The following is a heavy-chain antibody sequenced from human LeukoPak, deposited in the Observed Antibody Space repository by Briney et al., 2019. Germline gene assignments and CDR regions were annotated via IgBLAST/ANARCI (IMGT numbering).Heavy chain of an antibody. J-gene: IGHJ6*03. CDR3: ARDARGKSSGYYCMDV. V-gene: IGHV4-30-2*01. Sequence: SETLSLTCTVSGGSISSGTYYWSWIRQPPGKGLEWIGYIYHSGSTYYNPSLKSRVTISVDRSKNQFSLNLSSVTAADTAVYYCARDARGKSSGYYCMDVWGKGTTVTVSS. CDR1: GGSISSGTYY. D-gene: IGHD3-10*01. CDR2: IYHSGST.